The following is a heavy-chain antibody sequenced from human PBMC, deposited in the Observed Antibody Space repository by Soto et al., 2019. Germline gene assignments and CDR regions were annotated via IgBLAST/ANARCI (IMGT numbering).Heavy chain of an antibody. V-gene: IGHV3-23*01. D-gene: IGHD4-17*01. CDR2: ISGSGGST. J-gene: IGHJ6*02. CDR1: GFTFSSYA. Sequence: GGSLRLSCAASGFTFSSYAMSWVRQAPGKGLEWVSAISGSGGSTYYADSVKGRFTISRDNSKNTLYLQMNSLRAEDTAVYYCAKDGSMTTVTAAYYGMDVWGQGTTVTVSS. CDR3: AKDGSMTTVTAAYYGMDV.